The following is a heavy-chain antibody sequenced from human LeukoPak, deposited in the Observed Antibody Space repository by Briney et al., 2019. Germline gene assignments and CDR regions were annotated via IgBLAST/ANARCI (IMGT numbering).Heavy chain of an antibody. CDR1: GFTFSSYA. D-gene: IGHD4-23*01. V-gene: IGHV3-30*02. CDR2: IRYDGSNK. J-gene: IGHJ4*02. CDR3: ANVYGGSFDY. Sequence: GGSLRLSCAASGFTFSSYAMHWVRQAPGKGLEWVAFIRYDGSNKYYADSVKGRFTISRDNSKNTLCLQMNSLRPEDTAVYYCANVYGGSFDYWGQGTLVTVSS.